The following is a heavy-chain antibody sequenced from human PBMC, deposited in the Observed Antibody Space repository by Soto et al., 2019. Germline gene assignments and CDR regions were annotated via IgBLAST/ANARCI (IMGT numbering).Heavy chain of an antibody. CDR2: ISLYSDGT. D-gene: IGHD2-2*01. J-gene: IGHJ5*02. CDR1: GYTFSNYG. CDR3: ARVVPGAEAWFGP. V-gene: IGHV1-18*01. Sequence: QVQLVQSGGEVKRPGASVKVSCKTSGYTFSNYGITWVRQAPGQPLEWLGGISLYSDGTNYAQKFQGRVTMTTDTPTTTAYMELRSLRSDDTAVYYCARVVPGAEAWFGPWGQRTLVTVSS.